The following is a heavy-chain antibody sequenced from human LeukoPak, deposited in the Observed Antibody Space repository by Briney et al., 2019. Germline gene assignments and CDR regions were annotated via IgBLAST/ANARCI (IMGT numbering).Heavy chain of an antibody. CDR1: RFTFSRYW. Sequence: PGGSLRLSCAASRFTFSRYWMSWVRQAPGRGLERVANIKQDGSEKYYVDSVKGRFTISRDNAKNSLFLHMNSLRVEGTAVYYCASVFWGQGALLTVSS. V-gene: IGHV3-7*02. D-gene: IGHD3-16*01. CDR2: IKQDGSEK. CDR3: ASVF. J-gene: IGHJ4*02.